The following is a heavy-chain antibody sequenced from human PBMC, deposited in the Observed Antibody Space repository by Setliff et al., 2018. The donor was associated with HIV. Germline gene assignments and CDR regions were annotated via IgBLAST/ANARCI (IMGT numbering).Heavy chain of an antibody. V-gene: IGHV4-39*01. Sequence: SETLSLTCTVSGGSIDSTSYYWGWIRQPPGKGLEWIGSIYYSGTTYYNPSLKSRVTISVDRSKNQFSLKLNSVTAADTAVYYCARQGGFSGSSYPRNYIDVWGKGTTVTVSS. J-gene: IGHJ6*03. CDR3: ARQGGFSGSSYPRNYIDV. D-gene: IGHD6-13*01. CDR1: GGSIDSTSYY. CDR2: IYYSGTT.